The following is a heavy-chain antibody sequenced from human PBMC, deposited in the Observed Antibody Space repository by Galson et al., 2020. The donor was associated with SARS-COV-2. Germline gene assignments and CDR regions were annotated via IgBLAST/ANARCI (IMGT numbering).Heavy chain of an antibody. J-gene: IGHJ6*02. CDR1: GGPISSGGYY. CDR3: ARAVEAYGMDV. V-gene: IGHV4-31*03. CDR2: IYYSGST. Sequence: SETLTLTCTVSGGPISSGGYYWSWIRQQPGKGLEWIWYIYYSGSTYYNPSLKSRVTISVDTSKNQFSLKLSSVTAADTAVYYCARAVEAYGMDVWGQGTTVTVSS.